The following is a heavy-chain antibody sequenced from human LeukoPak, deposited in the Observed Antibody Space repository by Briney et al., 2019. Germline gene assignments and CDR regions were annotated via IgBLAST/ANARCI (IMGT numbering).Heavy chain of an antibody. D-gene: IGHD3-10*01. CDR3: ARYSRGPSGSY. V-gene: IGHV3-11*01. J-gene: IGHJ4*02. CDR2: ISSSGATT. Sequence: GGSLRLSCAASGFNFSDYYMAWMRQAPGKGLEWLSHISSSGATTYNPDSVKGRFTISRDNTKNSVYLQMNSLGVEDTAVYYCARYSRGPSGSYWGQGTLVTVSS. CDR1: GFNFSDYY.